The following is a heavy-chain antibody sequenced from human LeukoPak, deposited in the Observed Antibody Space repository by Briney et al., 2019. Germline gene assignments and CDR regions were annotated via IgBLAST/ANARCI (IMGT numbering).Heavy chain of an antibody. V-gene: IGHV1-18*01. J-gene: IGHJ3*02. CDR2: ISAYNGDT. D-gene: IGHD4-11*01. CDR3: AGIRNYHLQEAVDI. Sequence: GASVQVSRQASGFTFPNYGFRWVRPAPGQGSAGVGWISAYNGDTKYAQKFLGRVTMTMDTSTNTVYMELMSLRYDDTAMYYCAGIRNYHLQEAVDIWGQGTMVTVSS. CDR1: GFTFPNYG.